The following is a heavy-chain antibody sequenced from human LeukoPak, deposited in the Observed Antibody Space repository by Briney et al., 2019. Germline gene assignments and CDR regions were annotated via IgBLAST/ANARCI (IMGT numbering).Heavy chain of an antibody. Sequence: ASVKVSCKTSGYTFSRHGIAWVRQAPGQGLEWMGWVSGYNGNTNYAQNVQGRVTMTTDTSTNTAYMELRSLRSDDTAVYYCAKDIHPGLDSGASCCFDYWGQGTPVTVSS. V-gene: IGHV1-18*01. CDR3: AKDIHPGLDSGASCCFDY. D-gene: IGHD3-22*01. CDR2: VSGYNGNT. CDR1: GYTFSRHG. J-gene: IGHJ4*02.